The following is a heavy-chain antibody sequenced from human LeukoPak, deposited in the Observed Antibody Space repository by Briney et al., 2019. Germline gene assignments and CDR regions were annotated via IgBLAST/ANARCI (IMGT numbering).Heavy chain of an antibody. Sequence: HGESLKISCKGSGYRFTSYWIGWVRQMPGKGLEWMGIIYPDDSYTRYSPSFQGQVTISADKSISTAYLQWSSLKASDTAIYYCARQALGYCSGGSCYHFDYWGQGTLVTVSS. J-gene: IGHJ4*02. D-gene: IGHD2-15*01. CDR1: GYRFTSYW. CDR2: IYPDDSYT. V-gene: IGHV5-51*01. CDR3: ARQALGYCSGGSCYHFDY.